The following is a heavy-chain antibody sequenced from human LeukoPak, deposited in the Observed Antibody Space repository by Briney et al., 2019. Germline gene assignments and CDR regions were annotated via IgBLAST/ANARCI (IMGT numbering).Heavy chain of an antibody. CDR3: VRHARVSPFDY. CDR1: GGSISSYY. D-gene: IGHD6-6*01. CDR2: IYYSGST. V-gene: IGHV4-59*08. J-gene: IGHJ4*02. Sequence: PSETLSLTCTVPGGSISSYYWSWIRQPPGKGLEWIGYIYYSGSTNYNPSLKSRVTISVDTSKNQFSLKLSSVTAADTAVYYCVRHARVSPFDYWGQGTLVTVSS.